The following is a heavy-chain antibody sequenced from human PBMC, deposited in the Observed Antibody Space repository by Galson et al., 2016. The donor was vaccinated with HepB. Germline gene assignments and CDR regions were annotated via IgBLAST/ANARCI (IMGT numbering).Heavy chain of an antibody. CDR3: AKTMGQDFFDY. V-gene: IGHV3-30-3*02. CDR1: GFTFSSYP. D-gene: IGHD3-16*01. J-gene: IGHJ4*02. Sequence: SLRLSCAASGFTFSSYPMHWVRQAPGKGLQWMAVISYDGYIKYYADSVKGRFTISRDISKNTVYVQMNSLRGEDTAVYYCAKTMGQDFFDYWGQGTLVTVSS. CDR2: ISYDGYIK.